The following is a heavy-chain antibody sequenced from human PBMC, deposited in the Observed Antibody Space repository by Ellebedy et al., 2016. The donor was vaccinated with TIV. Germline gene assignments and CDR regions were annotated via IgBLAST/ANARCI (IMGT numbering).Heavy chain of an antibody. V-gene: IGHV4-59*11. CDR2: VHYSGSS. D-gene: IGHD5-18*01. CDR3: AREGKRGYSFGYLDF. J-gene: IGHJ4*02. Sequence: MPGGSLRLSCTLSGGAISDHYWSWIRQPPGKGLEWIGYVHYSGSSNYNPSLKSRVTISLDNSRNQFSLKVTSVSAADTAVYYCAREGKRGYSFGYLDFWGQGILVTVSS. CDR1: GGAISDHY.